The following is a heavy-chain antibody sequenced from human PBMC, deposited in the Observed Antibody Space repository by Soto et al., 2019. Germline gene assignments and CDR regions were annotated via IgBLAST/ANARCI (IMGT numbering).Heavy chain of an antibody. CDR3: ARTVGSGSPDFDY. Sequence: PSETLSLTCAVYGGSFSGYYWSWIRQSPGKGLEWIGEINHSGSTNYTPSLKSRLTISVDTSKNQFSLRLTSVTAADTAVYYCARTVGSGSPDFDYWGQGTLVTVSS. CDR2: INHSGST. D-gene: IGHD3-10*01. J-gene: IGHJ4*02. V-gene: IGHV4-34*09. CDR1: GGSFSGYY.